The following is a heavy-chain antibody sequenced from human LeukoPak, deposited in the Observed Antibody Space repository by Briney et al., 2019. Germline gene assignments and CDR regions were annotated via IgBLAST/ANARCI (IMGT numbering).Heavy chain of an antibody. Sequence: GGSLRLSCAASGFTFSNAWMSWVRQAPGKGLEWVGRIKSKTDGGTTDYAAPVKGRFTISRDDSKNTLYLQMNSLRAEDTAVYYCARDGEDGYNDYWGQGTLVTVSS. D-gene: IGHD5-24*01. CDR3: ARDGEDGYNDY. CDR1: GFTFSNAW. J-gene: IGHJ4*02. V-gene: IGHV3-15*01. CDR2: IKSKTDGGTT.